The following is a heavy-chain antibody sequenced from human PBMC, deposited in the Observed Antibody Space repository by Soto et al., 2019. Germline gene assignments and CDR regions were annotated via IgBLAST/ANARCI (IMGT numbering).Heavy chain of an antibody. CDR3: ARASHCGGDCYWGPFDY. CDR1: GFTFSSYA. V-gene: IGHV3-30-3*01. D-gene: IGHD2-21*02. J-gene: IGHJ4*02. CDR2: ISYDGSNK. Sequence: QVQLVESGGGVVQPGRSLRLSCAASGFTFSSYAMHWVRQAPGKGLEWVAVISYDGSNKYYADSVKGRFTISRDNSKNRLYLQMNGLRAEDTAVYYCARASHCGGDCYWGPFDYWGQGTLVTVSS.